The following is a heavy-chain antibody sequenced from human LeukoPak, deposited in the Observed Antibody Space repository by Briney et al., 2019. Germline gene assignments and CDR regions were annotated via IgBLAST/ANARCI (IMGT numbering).Heavy chain of an antibody. CDR1: GYTFTGYY. D-gene: IGHD3-22*01. CDR3: ARVPTRGYYYDSSGYYYVS. J-gene: IGHJ5*02. Sequence: ASVKVSCKASGYTFTGYYMHWVRQAPGQGLEWMGRINPNSGGTNYAQKFQGRVTMTRDTSISTAYMELSRLRSDDTAVYYCARVPTRGYYYDSSGYYYVSWGQGTLVTDSS. CDR2: INPNSGGT. V-gene: IGHV1-2*06.